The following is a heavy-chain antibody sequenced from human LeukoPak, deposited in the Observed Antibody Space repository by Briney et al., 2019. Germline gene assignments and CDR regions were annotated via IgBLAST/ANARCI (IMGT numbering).Heavy chain of an antibody. D-gene: IGHD3-16*01. CDR1: GYTFTSYD. CDR2: MNPNSGNT. Sequence: ASVKVSCKASGYTFTSYDINWVRQATGQGLEWMGWMNPNSGNTVYAQKFQGRVTMTRNTSISTAYMELSSLRSEDTAVYYCARDRGRGYYYYMDVWGKGTTVTVSS. CDR3: ARDRGRGYYYYMDV. J-gene: IGHJ6*03. V-gene: IGHV1-8*01.